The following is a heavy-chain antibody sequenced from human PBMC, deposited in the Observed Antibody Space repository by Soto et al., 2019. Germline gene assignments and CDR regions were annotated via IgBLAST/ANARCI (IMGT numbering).Heavy chain of an antibody. V-gene: IGHV4-4*02. D-gene: IGHD6-13*01. CDR3: ARAGSSSSWLWGNYFDY. CDR2: IYHSGST. CDR1: GGSISSSNW. Sequence: PSETLSLTCAVSGGSISSSNWWSWVRPPPGKGLEWIGEIYHSGSTNYNPSLESRVTISVDKSKNQFSLKLSSVTAADTAVYYCARAGSSSSWLWGNYFDYWGQGTLVTVSS. J-gene: IGHJ4*02.